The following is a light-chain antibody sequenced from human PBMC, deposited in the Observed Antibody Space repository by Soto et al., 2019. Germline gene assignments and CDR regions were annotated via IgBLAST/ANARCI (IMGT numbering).Light chain of an antibody. V-gene: IGLV4-69*01. Sequence: QPVLTQSPSASASLGASVKLTCTLSSGHNTYAIAWHQQQPEKGPRYLMKVNSDGSQKKGDGIPDRFSGSSSGAERYLTISSLQSEDEADYYCQTWGTDIVIFGGGTKVTVL. CDR2: VNSDGSQ. CDR3: QTWGTDIVI. J-gene: IGLJ2*01. CDR1: SGHNTYA.